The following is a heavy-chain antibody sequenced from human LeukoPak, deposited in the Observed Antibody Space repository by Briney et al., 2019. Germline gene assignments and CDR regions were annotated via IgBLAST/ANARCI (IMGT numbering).Heavy chain of an antibody. CDR1: GGSFSGYY. Sequence: PSQTLSLTCAVYGGSFSGYYWSWIRQPPGKGLEWIGEINHSGSTNYNPSLKSRVTISVDTSKNQFSLKLSSVTAADTAVYYCARGNYRAFDIWGQGTTVTVSS. CDR3: ARGNYRAFDI. V-gene: IGHV4-34*01. CDR2: INHSGST. D-gene: IGHD3-16*02. J-gene: IGHJ3*02.